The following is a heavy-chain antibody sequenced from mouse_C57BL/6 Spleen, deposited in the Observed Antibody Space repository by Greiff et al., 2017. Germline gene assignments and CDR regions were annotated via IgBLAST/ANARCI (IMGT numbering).Heavy chain of an antibody. J-gene: IGHJ2*01. D-gene: IGHD2-1*01. CDR3: ASIYSTFFDY. V-gene: IGHV3-6*01. CDR1: GYSITSGYY. Sequence: EVQLQQSGPGLVKPSQSLSLTCSVTGYSITSGYYWNWIRQFPGNKLEWMGYISYDGSNNYNPSLKNRISITRDTSKNQFFLKLNSVTTEDTATYYCASIYSTFFDYWGQGTTLTVSS. CDR2: ISYDGSN.